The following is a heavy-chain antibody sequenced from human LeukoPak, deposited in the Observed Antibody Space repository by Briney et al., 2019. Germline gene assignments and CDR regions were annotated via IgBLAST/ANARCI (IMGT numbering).Heavy chain of an antibody. Sequence: SETLSLTCTVSGGSISSGGYFWSWIRQHPGKGLEWIGYIYYSGSTYYNPPLRSRVTISVDTSKNQFSLKLSSVTAADTAVYYCARAGSSGWYNAFDIWGQGTMVTVSS. V-gene: IGHV4-31*03. CDR3: ARAGSSGWYNAFDI. J-gene: IGHJ3*02. D-gene: IGHD6-19*01. CDR1: GGSISSGGYF. CDR2: IYYSGST.